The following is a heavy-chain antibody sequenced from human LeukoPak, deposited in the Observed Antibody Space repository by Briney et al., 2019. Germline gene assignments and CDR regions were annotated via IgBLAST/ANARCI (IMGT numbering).Heavy chain of an antibody. CDR3: ASHQKGASRFDP. J-gene: IGHJ5*02. D-gene: IGHD1-26*01. V-gene: IGHV1-18*01. Sequence: ASVKVSCKASGGTFSSYGISWVRQAPGQGLEWMGWISAYNGNTNYALKLQGRVTMTTDTSTSTAYMELRSLRSDDTAVYYCASHQKGASRFDPWGQGTLVTVSS. CDR1: GGTFSSYG. CDR2: ISAYNGNT.